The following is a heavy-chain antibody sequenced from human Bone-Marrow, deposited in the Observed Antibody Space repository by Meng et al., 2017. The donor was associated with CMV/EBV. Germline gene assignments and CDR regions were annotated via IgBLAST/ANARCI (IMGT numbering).Heavy chain of an antibody. CDR2: INPNNGDT. J-gene: IGHJ5*02. CDR1: GDTFTGYY. Sequence: VQAVPAGAEAKKPGAAWKVPCKASGDTFTGYYMHWVRQAPVQGLEWMGWINPNNGDTSYAQNFQGRVTMTRDTSVTTAYMELSRLRSDDTAMYYCSTGQTSTAGWFDPWGQGTLVTVSS. V-gene: IGHV1-2*02. CDR3: STGQTSTAGWFDP.